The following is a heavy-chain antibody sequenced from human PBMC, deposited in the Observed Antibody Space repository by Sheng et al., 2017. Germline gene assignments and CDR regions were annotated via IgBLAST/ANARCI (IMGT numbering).Heavy chain of an antibody. J-gene: IGHJ3*02. CDR2: ISSSGGST. V-gene: IGHV3-23*04. CDR3: AKTVAFDI. Sequence: EVQLVESGGGLVQPGGSLRLSCAASGFSFSSSAMSWVRQAPGKGLDWVSSISSSGGSTYYTDSVKGRFTISRNNSRNTLYLQMNSLRAEDTAVYYCAKTVAFDIRGRGTMVIVSS. D-gene: IGHD4-17*01. CDR1: GFSFSSSA.